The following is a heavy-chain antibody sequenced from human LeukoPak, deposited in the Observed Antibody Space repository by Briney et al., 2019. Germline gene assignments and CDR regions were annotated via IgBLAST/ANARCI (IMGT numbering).Heavy chain of an antibody. J-gene: IGHJ3*02. V-gene: IGHV3-21*04. CDR1: GFTFSSYS. D-gene: IGHD3-10*01. CDR3: AKGLWFGELLPFDI. Sequence: GGSLRLSCAASGFTFSSYSMNWVRQAPGKGLEWVSSISSSSSYIYYADSVKGRFTISRDNSKNTLYLQMNSLRAEDTAVYYCAKGLWFGELLPFDIWGQGTMVTVSS. CDR2: ISSSSSYI.